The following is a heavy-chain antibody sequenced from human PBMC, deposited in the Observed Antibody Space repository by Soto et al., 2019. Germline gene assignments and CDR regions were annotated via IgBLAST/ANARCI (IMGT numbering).Heavy chain of an antibody. CDR1: GFTFSTYW. Sequence: EVQLVESGGGLVQPGGSLRLSCIASGFTFSTYWMHWVRQAPGKGLVWVSRMNSDGSRADYADSVKGRFTISRDNARNTLSLQINSLRAEDTAVYYCVRDGYPAWVYGVDVWGQGTTVTVSS. J-gene: IGHJ6*02. D-gene: IGHD1-1*01. CDR3: VRDGYPAWVYGVDV. CDR2: MNSDGSRA. V-gene: IGHV3-74*01.